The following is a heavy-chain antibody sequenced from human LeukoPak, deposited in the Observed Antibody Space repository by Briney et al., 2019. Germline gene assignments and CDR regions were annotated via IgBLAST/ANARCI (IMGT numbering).Heavy chain of an antibody. D-gene: IGHD3-10*01. Sequence: SETLSLTCAVYGGSFSGYYWSWIRQPPGKGLEWIGEINHSGSTNYNPSLKSRVTISVDTSKNQFSLKLSSVTAADTAVYYCAREIYHGSGSPRLDYWGQGTLVTVSS. CDR2: INHSGST. V-gene: IGHV4-34*01. CDR1: GGSFSGYY. CDR3: AREIYHGSGSPRLDY. J-gene: IGHJ4*02.